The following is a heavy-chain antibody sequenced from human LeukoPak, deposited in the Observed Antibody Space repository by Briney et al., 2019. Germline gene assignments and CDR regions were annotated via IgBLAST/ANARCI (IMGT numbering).Heavy chain of an antibody. J-gene: IGHJ4*02. D-gene: IGHD5-12*01. CDR2: VNQDGSAK. CDR1: GFLVSNSW. CDR3: ARDSGYNAFDY. Sequence: GSLRLSCADSGFLVSNSWMAWVRQAPGRGLEWLANVNQDGSAKTCVDSVKGRFTISRDNAKNSLYLQMNSLRAEDTAMYYCARDSGYNAFDYWGQGTLVTVSS. V-gene: IGHV3-7*01.